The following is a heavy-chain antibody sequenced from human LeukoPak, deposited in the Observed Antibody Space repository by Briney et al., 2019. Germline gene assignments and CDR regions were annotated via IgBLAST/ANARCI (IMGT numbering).Heavy chain of an antibody. J-gene: IGHJ4*02. CDR1: GFTVSSNY. CDR2: IYSCGST. D-gene: IGHD6-13*01. CDR3: AREDSAAGGYYFDY. V-gene: IGHV3-53*01. Sequence: PGGSLRLSCAASGFTVSSNYMSWVRQAPGKGLEWVSVIYSCGSTYYADSVKGRFTISRDNSKNTLYLQMNSLRAEDTAVYYCAREDSAAGGYYFDYWGQGTLVTVSS.